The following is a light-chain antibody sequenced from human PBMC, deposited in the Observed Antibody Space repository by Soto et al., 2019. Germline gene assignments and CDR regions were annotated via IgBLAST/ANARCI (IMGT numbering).Light chain of an antibody. CDR2: HTS. Sequence: EIVLTQSPGTLSSSPGERATLSCRASQTVNSRLAWYQHKPGQAPRLLIYHTSNRATGIPARFSGSGSGTDFTLTISSLEPEDFAAYYCHQRQSWPRTFGQGTKVDI. V-gene: IGKV3-11*01. CDR1: QTVNSR. CDR3: HQRQSWPRT. J-gene: IGKJ1*01.